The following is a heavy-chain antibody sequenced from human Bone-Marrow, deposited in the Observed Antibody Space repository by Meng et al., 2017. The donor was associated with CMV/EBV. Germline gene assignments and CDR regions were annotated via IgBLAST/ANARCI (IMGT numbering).Heavy chain of an antibody. CDR2: RKQDGSEK. CDR3: ARVAQYCSSTSCYRRYYFDY. CDR1: GFVFSDFW. V-gene: IGHV3-7*01. Sequence: GGSLRLSCAASGFVFSDFWMNWVRQAPGKGLEWVANRKQDGSEKYYVDSVKGRFTISRDNAKNSLYLQMNSLRAEDTAVFYCARVAQYCSSTSCYRRYYFDYWGQGTLVTVSS. J-gene: IGHJ4*02. D-gene: IGHD2-2*02.